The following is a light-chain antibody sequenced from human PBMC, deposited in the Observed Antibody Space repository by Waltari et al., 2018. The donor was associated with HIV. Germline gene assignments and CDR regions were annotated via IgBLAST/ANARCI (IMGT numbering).Light chain of an antibody. Sequence: EIQMTQSPATLSVSPGERATLSCRASQNVNKHLAWYQQKLGQPTRLLIYDISTRAPGIPASFSASGSGTEFTLTISSLQSEDFGVYYCQQYTYWPLTFGGGTKVEIQ. CDR1: QNVNKH. CDR2: DIS. J-gene: IGKJ4*01. V-gene: IGKV3-15*01. CDR3: QQYTYWPLT.